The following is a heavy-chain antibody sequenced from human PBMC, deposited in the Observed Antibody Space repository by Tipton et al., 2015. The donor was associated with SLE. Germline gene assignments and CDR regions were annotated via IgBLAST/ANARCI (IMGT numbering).Heavy chain of an antibody. CDR2: IYYGGTI. Sequence: TLSLTCNVSVYSISSSHWWGWIRQPPGKGLEWIGHIYYGGTIYYNPSLKSRVTMSVDTSKNQFSLKLSSVNAADTAVYYCARDRRGWYFDLWGRGTLVTVSS. CDR1: VYSISSSHW. V-gene: IGHV4-28*03. CDR3: ARDRRGWYFDL. J-gene: IGHJ2*01. D-gene: IGHD3-10*01.